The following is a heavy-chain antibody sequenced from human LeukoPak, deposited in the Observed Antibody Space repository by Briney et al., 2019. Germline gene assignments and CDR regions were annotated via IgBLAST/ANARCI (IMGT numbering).Heavy chain of an antibody. Sequence: PSETLPLTCALSGVSIVSNYWWNWVRQSPGKGLEWIGQIHHSGSTIYNPSLKSRVTISVDKSRSQLSLKVDSVTAADSAVYYCAREAASGYPDYWAREPWSPSPQ. V-gene: IGHV4-4*02. CDR3: AREAASGYPDY. CDR1: GVSIVSNYW. D-gene: IGHD3-3*01. CDR2: IHHSGST. J-gene: IGHJ4*02.